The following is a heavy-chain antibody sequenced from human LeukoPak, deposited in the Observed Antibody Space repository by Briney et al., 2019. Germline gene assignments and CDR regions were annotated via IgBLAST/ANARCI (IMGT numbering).Heavy chain of an antibody. CDR3: ARDHGLLGYYYGMDV. CDR2: IIPIFGIA. V-gene: IGHV1-69*04. CDR1: GGTFSSYA. J-gene: IGHJ6*02. D-gene: IGHD2-15*01. Sequence: ASVKVSCKASGGTFSSYAISWVRQAPGQGLEWMGRIIPIFGIANYAQKFQGRVTITADKSTSTAYMELSSLRSEDTAVYYRARDHGLLGYYYGMDVWGQGTTVTVSS.